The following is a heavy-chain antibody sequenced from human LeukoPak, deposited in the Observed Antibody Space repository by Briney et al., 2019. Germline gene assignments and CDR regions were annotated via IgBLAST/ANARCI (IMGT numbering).Heavy chain of an antibody. J-gene: IGHJ5*02. V-gene: IGHV4-34*01. D-gene: IGHD5-24*01. Sequence: SETLSLTCAVYGGSFSGYYWSWIRQPPGKGLEWIGEINHSGSTNYNPSLKSRVTISVDTSKNQFSLKLSSVTVADTAVYYCASPPISDGYAWGQGTLVTVSS. CDR1: GGSFSGYY. CDR2: INHSGST. CDR3: ASPPISDGYA.